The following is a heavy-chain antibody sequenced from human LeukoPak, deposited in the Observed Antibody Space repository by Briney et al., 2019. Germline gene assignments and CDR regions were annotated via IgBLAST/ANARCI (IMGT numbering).Heavy chain of an antibody. Sequence: GGSLRLSCAASGFTFSSYGMSWVRQAPGKGLEWVSAIGGRDGSTYYADSVKGRFTISRDNSKNAFLQMNSLRAEDTAVYYCAGGDPTYDFWSGYYPFDYWGQGTLVTVSS. J-gene: IGHJ4*02. V-gene: IGHV3-23*01. CDR3: AGGDPTYDFWSGYYPFDY. CDR2: IGGRDGST. CDR1: GFTFSSYG. D-gene: IGHD3-3*01.